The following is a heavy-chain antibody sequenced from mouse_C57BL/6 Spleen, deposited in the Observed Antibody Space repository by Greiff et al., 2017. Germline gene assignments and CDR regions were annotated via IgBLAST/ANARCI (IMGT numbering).Heavy chain of an antibody. CDR1: GYAFSSYW. J-gene: IGHJ2*01. CDR3: ARSRHGSSYGY. V-gene: IGHV1-80*01. Sequence: QVQLQQSGAELVKPGASVKISCKASGYAFSSYWMNWVKQRPGKGLEWIGQIYPGDGDTNYNGKFKGKATLTADKSSSTAYMQLSSLTSEDSAVYFCARSRHGSSYGYWGQGTTRTVSS. CDR2: IYPGDGDT. D-gene: IGHD1-1*01.